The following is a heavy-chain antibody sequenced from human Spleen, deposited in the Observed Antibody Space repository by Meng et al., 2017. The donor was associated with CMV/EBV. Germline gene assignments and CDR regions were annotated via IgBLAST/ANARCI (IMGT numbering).Heavy chain of an antibody. J-gene: IGHJ5*02. CDR2: INSDGSNT. Sequence: GESLKISCAASGFAFSSYWMSWVRQPPGKGLVWVSRINSDGSNTNYADSVKGRFTISRDNAKNTLYLQMNSLRAEDTAVYYCARDPSALGWFDPWGQGTLVTVSS. V-gene: IGHV3-74*01. D-gene: IGHD7-27*01. CDR1: GFAFSSYW. CDR3: ARDPSALGWFDP.